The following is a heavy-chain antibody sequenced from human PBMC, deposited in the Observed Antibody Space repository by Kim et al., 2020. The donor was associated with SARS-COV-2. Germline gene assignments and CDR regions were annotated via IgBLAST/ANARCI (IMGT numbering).Heavy chain of an antibody. V-gene: IGHV4-39*01. CDR2: IYYSGST. Sequence: SETLSLTCTVSGGSISSSSYYWGWIRQPPGKGLEWIGSIYYSGSTYYNPSLKSRVTISVDTSKNQFSLKLSSVTAADTAVYYCARPQGHGSGSYYFQDYYGMDVWGQGTTVTVSS. D-gene: IGHD3-10*01. CDR3: ARPQGHGSGSYYFQDYYGMDV. J-gene: IGHJ6*02. CDR1: GGSISSSSYY.